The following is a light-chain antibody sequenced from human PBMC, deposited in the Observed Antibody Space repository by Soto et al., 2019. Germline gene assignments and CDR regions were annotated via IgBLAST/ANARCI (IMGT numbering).Light chain of an antibody. CDR1: RSNVGTNL. Sequence: QSVLTQPPSASGTRGQRVTISCSGRRSNVGTNLVNWYQQLPGTAPKLLIYAHIQRPSGVPDRFSGSTSGTSASLAISGLQSEDEADYYCAVWDDGLNGYVFGTGTKVTVL. V-gene: IGLV1-44*01. CDR3: AVWDDGLNGYV. CDR2: AHI. J-gene: IGLJ1*01.